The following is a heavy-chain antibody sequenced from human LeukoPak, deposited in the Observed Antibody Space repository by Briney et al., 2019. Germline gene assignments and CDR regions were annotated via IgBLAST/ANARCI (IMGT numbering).Heavy chain of an antibody. CDR2: IYPRDGST. CDR1: GYTFTNNY. CDR3: ARDQEGFDY. Sequence: ASVKVSCKASGYTFTNNYLRWVRQAPGQGLEWMGMIYPRDGSTSYAQNFQGRVTVTRDTSTTTVHMELSGLRSEDTAVYYCARDQEGFDYWGQGTLVTVSS. J-gene: IGHJ4*02. V-gene: IGHV1-46*01.